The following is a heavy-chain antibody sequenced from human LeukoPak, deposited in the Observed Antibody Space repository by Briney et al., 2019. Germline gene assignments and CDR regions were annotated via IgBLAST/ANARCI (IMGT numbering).Heavy chain of an antibody. D-gene: IGHD2-2*01. Sequence: VASVKVSCKASGGTFSSYAISWVRQAPGQGLEWMGGIIPIFGTANYAQKFQGRVTITADKSTSTAYMELSSLRSEDTAVYYCARGSNCSSTSCYEHYYYYYYMDVWGKGTTVTVSS. V-gene: IGHV1-69*06. CDR3: ARGSNCSSTSCYEHYYYYYYMDV. J-gene: IGHJ6*03. CDR1: GGTFSSYA. CDR2: IIPIFGTA.